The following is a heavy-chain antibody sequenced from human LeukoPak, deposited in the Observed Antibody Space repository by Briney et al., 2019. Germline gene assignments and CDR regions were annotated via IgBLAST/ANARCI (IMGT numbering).Heavy chain of an antibody. CDR3: AKDGDCGGGGCFPNNFNY. CDR2: ISSDGSHK. D-gene: IGHD2-15*01. J-gene: IGHJ4*02. V-gene: IGHV3-30*18. CDR1: GFMFSAYG. Sequence: QPGRSPRLSCAASGFMFSAYGMHWVRQAPGKGLXXVAFISSDGSHKNYADSVKGRFTMSRDNSKNTLYLEMNSLRSEDTAVYYCAKDGDCGGGGCFPNNFNYWGQGTLVTVSS.